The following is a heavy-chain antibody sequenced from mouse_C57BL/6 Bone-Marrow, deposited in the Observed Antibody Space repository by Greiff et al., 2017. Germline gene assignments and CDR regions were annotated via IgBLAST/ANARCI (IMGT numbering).Heavy chain of an antibody. CDR3: ARHDCRGFAY. CDR1: EYEFPSHD. CDR2: INSDGGST. D-gene: IGHD2-4*01. J-gene: IGHJ3*01. Sequence: EVMLVESGGGLVQPGESLKLSCASNEYEFPSHDMSWVRKPPEKRLELVAAINSDGGSTYYPDTMERRFIIPSDHTKKTLYLQMSGLRSEDTALYYCARHDCRGFAYWGQGTLVTVSA. V-gene: IGHV5-2*03.